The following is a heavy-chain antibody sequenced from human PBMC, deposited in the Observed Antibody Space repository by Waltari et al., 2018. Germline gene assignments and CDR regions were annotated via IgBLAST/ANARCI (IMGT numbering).Heavy chain of an antibody. Sequence: EVQLVESGGGLVQPGGSLRLSCAASGFTFSSYAMHWVRQAPGKGLEYVSAISSNGGNTYYANSVKGRFTISRDNSKNTLYLQMGSLRAEDMAVYYCARDWFRPFGVVIIPSFGMDVWGQGTTVTVSS. CDR3: ARDWFRPFGVVIIPSFGMDV. D-gene: IGHD3-3*01. J-gene: IGHJ6*02. CDR1: GFTFSSYA. V-gene: IGHV3-64*01. CDR2: ISSNGGNT.